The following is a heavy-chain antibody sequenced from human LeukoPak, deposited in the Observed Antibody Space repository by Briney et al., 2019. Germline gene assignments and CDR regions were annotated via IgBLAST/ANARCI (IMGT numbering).Heavy chain of an antibody. CDR2: IKQDVNEK. CDR1: GFTFNSYW. CDR3: ARDVSYSSDFNY. V-gene: IGHV3-7*01. Sequence: PGGSLRLSCAASGFTFNSYWMSWVRQAPGKGLEWVANIKQDVNEKYYVDSEKGRFTISRDNAKNSLYLQMNSLRAEDTAVYYCARDVSYSSDFNYWGQGTLVTVSS. D-gene: IGHD6-19*01. J-gene: IGHJ4*02.